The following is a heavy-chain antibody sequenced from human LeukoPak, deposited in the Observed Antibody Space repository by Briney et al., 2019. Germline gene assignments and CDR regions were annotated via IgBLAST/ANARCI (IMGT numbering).Heavy chain of an antibody. CDR1: GGTFSSYA. Sequence: SVMVSCKASGGTFSSYAISWVRQAPGQGLEWMGRIIPIFGTANYAQKFQGRVTITTDESTSTAYMELSSLRSEDTAVYYCARDDILTGHAFDIWGQGTMVTVSS. V-gene: IGHV1-69*05. CDR2: IIPIFGTA. CDR3: ARDDILTGHAFDI. D-gene: IGHD3-9*01. J-gene: IGHJ3*02.